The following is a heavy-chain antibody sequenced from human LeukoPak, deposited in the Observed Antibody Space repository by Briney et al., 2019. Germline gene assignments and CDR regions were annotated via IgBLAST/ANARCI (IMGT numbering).Heavy chain of an antibody. V-gene: IGHV1-18*01. D-gene: IGHD3-22*01. CDR3: ARDGGLRDSYYYYYMDV. Sequence: ASVKVSCKASGYTFTSYGISWVRQAPGQGLEWMGWISAYNGNTNYAQKLQGRVTMTTDTSTGTAYMELRSLRSDDTAVYYCARDGGLRDSYYYYYMDVWGKGTTVTVSS. J-gene: IGHJ6*03. CDR2: ISAYNGNT. CDR1: GYTFTSYG.